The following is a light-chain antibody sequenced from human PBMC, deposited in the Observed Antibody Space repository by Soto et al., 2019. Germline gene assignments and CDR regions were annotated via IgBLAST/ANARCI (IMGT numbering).Light chain of an antibody. CDR2: DVS. V-gene: IGLV2-14*03. CDR1: INDVGAYNY. Sequence: QSVLTQPASVSGSPGQSITVSCTGTINDVGAYNYVSWYQQHPGTAPKLMIYDVSNRPSGVSNRFSGSKSGNTASLTISGLQAEDEADYYCTSYTSSRTYVFGTGTKVTVL. J-gene: IGLJ1*01. CDR3: TSYTSSRTYV.